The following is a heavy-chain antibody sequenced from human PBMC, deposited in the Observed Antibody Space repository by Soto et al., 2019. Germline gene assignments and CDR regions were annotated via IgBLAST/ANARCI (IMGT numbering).Heavy chain of an antibody. V-gene: IGHV3-53*01. CDR2: VHGGGST. Sequence: VQLVESGGGLIQPGGSLRLSCAASGFTVSNNHMTWVRQAAGKGLELVSFVHGGGSTSYADSVKGRFPISRDNSKNTLYLQMASLRAEDTAIYYCAGRLTTAASLDYWGRGTLVTVSS. J-gene: IGHJ4*02. CDR1: GFTVSNNH. CDR3: AGRLTTAASLDY. D-gene: IGHD3-16*01.